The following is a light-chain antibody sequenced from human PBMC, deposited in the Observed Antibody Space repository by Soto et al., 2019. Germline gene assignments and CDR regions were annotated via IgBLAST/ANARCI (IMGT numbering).Light chain of an antibody. CDR1: NSNIGSNY. V-gene: IGLV1-47*02. J-gene: IGLJ3*02. CDR2: SNN. CDR3: ATWDDSLNNPV. Sequence: QLVLTQPPSASGTPGQRVTISCSGSNSNIGSNYVYWYQQVPGTAPKLLIYSNNQRPSGVPDRFSASKSGTSASLAISGLRSEDEAAYYCATWDDSLNNPVFGGGTQLTVL.